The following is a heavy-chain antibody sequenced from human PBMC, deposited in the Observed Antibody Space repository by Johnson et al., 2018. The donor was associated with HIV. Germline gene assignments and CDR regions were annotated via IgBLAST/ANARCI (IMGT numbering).Heavy chain of an antibody. D-gene: IGHD1-26*01. J-gene: IGHJ3*02. CDR3: AKVGIVGATTGAFDI. Sequence: QVQLVESGGGVVQHGRSLRLSCAASGFTFSSYGMHWVRQAPGKGLEWVAVIWYDGSNKYYADSVKGRFTISRDNSKNTLYLQMNSLRAEDTAVYYCAKVGIVGATTGAFDIWGQGTMVTVSS. CDR2: IWYDGSNK. V-gene: IGHV3-33*06. CDR1: GFTFSSYG.